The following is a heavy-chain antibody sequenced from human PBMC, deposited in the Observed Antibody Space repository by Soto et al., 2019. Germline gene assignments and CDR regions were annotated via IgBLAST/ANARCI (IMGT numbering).Heavy chain of an antibody. CDR3: ANPIPKTGTTFGF. D-gene: IGHD1-1*01. J-gene: IGHJ4*02. CDR1: GFTFSNFS. V-gene: IGHV3-23*01. CDR2: ISGSGDDT. Sequence: GGSLRISCVASGFTFSNFSMAWGRQAPGEGLEWVSAISGSGDDTFYADSMKGRFTISRDNSKDTLYLQINSLRAEDTAVYYCANPIPKTGTTFGFWGQGTLVTVSS.